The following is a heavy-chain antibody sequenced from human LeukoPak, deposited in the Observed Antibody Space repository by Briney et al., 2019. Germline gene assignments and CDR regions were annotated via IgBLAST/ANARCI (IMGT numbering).Heavy chain of an antibody. Sequence: SQTLSFACTVPGGSISIGSDYWSWIRQPAGKGLEWIGRIYTSGSTNYNPSLKSRVTISEDTSKNQFSLKLSSVTAADTAVYYCARATPIAVAGNFDYWGQGTLVTVSS. CDR1: GGSISIGSDY. J-gene: IGHJ4*02. CDR3: ARATPIAVAGNFDY. CDR2: IYTSGST. D-gene: IGHD6-19*01. V-gene: IGHV4-61*02.